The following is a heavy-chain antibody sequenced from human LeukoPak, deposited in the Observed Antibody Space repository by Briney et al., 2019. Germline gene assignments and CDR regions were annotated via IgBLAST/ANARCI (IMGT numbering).Heavy chain of an antibody. CDR3: ARSYSSSWYYYYYGIDV. Sequence: ASVKVSCKASGYTFTSYAMNWVRQAPGQGLEWMGWINTNTGNPTYAQGFTGRFVFSLDTSVSTAYLQISSLKAEDTAVYYCARSYSSSWYYYYYGIDVWGQGTTVTVSS. CDR2: INTNTGNP. V-gene: IGHV7-4-1*02. CDR1: GYTFTSYA. D-gene: IGHD6-13*01. J-gene: IGHJ6*02.